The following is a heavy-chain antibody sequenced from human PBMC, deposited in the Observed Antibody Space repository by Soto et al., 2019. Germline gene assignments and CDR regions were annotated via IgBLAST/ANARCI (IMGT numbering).Heavy chain of an antibody. CDR3: ATQDRSGYYYYGMDV. CDR1: GYTLTELS. D-gene: IGHD2-15*01. CDR2: FDPEDGET. J-gene: IGHJ6*02. Sequence: ASVKVSCKVSGYTLTELSMHWVRQAPGKGLEWMGGFDPEDGETIYAQKFQGRVTVTEDTSTDTAYMELSSLRSEDTAVYYCATQDRSGYYYYGMDVWGQGTTVTVSS. V-gene: IGHV1-24*01.